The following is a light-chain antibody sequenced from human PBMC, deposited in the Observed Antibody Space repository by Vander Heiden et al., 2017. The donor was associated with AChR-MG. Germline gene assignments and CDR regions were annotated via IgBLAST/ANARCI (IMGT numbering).Light chain of an antibody. J-gene: IGLJ2*01. CDR2: SNN. Sequence: QSVLTQPPSASATPGQRVTIPCSGSSPNIGSNTVNWYQQLPGTAPKLLSYSNNQRPSGVPDRFSGSKSGTSASLAISGRQSEDEADYYCAAWDDTLSGLFGGGTKLTVL. CDR3: AAWDDTLSGL. CDR1: SPNIGSNT. V-gene: IGLV1-44*01.